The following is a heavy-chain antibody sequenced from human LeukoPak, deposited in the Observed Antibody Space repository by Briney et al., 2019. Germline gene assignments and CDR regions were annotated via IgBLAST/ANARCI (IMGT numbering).Heavy chain of an antibody. CDR1: GGSISNNY. V-gene: IGHV4-59*01. CDR2: IYYSGST. D-gene: IGHD6-19*01. Sequence: PSETLSLTCTVSGGSISNNYWSWIRQPPGKGLEWTGNIYYSGSTDYNPSLKSRVTISVDTSKNQCSLKPRSVTAADTAVYYCARGGWSMDYWGQGTLVTVSS. J-gene: IGHJ4*02. CDR3: ARGGWSMDY.